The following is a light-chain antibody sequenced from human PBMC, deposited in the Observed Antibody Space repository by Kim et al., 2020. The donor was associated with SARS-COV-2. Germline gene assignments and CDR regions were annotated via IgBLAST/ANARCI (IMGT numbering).Light chain of an antibody. CDR1: SSDVGRYNY. CDR3: SSYASSRSYV. Sequence: QSALTQPASVSGSPGQSITISCTGTSSDVGRYNYVSWYQHHPGKAPQLMIYDVSERPSGVSNRFSGSKSGNTASLTISGLQAEDEANYYCSSYASSRSYVFGTGTKVTVL. J-gene: IGLJ1*01. CDR2: DVS. V-gene: IGLV2-14*03.